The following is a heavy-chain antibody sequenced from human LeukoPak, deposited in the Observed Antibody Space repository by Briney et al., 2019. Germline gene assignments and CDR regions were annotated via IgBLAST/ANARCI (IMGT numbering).Heavy chain of an antibody. J-gene: IGHJ4*02. CDR2: TSGDGITT. D-gene: IGHD5/OR15-5a*01. CDR3: ARDHVYGGADY. CDR1: GFTFHNYA. V-gene: IGHV3-43*02. Sequence: GGSLRLSCAASGFTFHNYAIHGVRQAPGKGLEWVSLTSGDGITTYFADSVKGRFTISRDNSKSSLFLQMNSLRTEDTALYYCARDHVYGGADYWGQGTLVTVSS.